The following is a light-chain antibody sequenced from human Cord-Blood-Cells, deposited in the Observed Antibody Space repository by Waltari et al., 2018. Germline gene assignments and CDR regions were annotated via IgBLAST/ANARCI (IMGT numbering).Light chain of an antibody. Sequence: DIVMTQYPDSLAVSLGERATLYCKSRQSVLYSSNNKNYLAWYQQKPGQPPKLLIYWASTRESGVPDRFSGSGSGTDFTLTISSLQAEDVAVYYCQQYYSTPYTFGQGTKLEIK. J-gene: IGKJ2*01. V-gene: IGKV4-1*01. CDR2: WAS. CDR3: QQYYSTPYT. CDR1: QSVLYSSNNKNY.